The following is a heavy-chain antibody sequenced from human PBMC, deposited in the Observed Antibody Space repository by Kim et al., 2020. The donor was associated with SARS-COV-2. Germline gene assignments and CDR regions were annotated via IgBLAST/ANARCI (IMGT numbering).Heavy chain of an antibody. J-gene: IGHJ4*02. D-gene: IGHD3-16*01. CDR1: GGSISSGGYY. V-gene: IGHV4-31*03. Sequence: SETLSLTCTVSGGSISSGGYYWSWIRQHPGKGLEWIGYIYYSGSTYYNPSLKSRVTISVDTSKNQFSLKLSSVTAADTAVYYCARGGRGPNPDYWGQGTLVTVSS. CDR2: IYYSGST. CDR3: ARGGRGPNPDY.